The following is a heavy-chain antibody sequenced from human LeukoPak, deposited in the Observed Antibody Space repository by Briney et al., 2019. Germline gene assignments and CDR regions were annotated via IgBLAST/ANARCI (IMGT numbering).Heavy chain of an antibody. CDR1: GYTFTGYY. V-gene: IGHV1-2*02. CDR2: INPNSGGT. Sequence: ASVKVSCKASGYTFTGYYMHWVRQAPGQGLEWMGWINPNSGGTNYAQKFQGRVTMTRDTSISTAYMELSRLRSDDTAVYYCARGPTMVRGAEILYWGQGTLVTVSS. D-gene: IGHD3-10*01. CDR3: ARGPTMVRGAEILY. J-gene: IGHJ4*02.